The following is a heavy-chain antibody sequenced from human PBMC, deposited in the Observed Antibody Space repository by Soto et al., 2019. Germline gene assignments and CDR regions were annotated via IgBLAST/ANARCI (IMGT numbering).Heavy chain of an antibody. CDR1: GFSLSTSGVS. CDR2: IYWDDDK. J-gene: IGHJ5*02. CDR3: ALGDRHDYGDYDNWFDP. V-gene: IGHV2-5*02. D-gene: IGHD4-17*01. Sequence: QITLKESGPTLVKPTQTLTLTCTFSGFSLSTSGVSVGWIRQPPGKALEWLALIYWDDDKRYSPSLKSRLTITKDTSKNQVVLTMTNMDPVDTATYYCALGDRHDYGDYDNWFDPWGQGTLVTVSS.